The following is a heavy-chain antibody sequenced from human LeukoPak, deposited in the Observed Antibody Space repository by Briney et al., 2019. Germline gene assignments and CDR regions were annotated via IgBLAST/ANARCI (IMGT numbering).Heavy chain of an antibody. J-gene: IGHJ4*02. CDR3: ANKGRGSGSYTM. Sequence: SGPTLVNPTQTLTLTCTFSGFSLSATGVAVAWIRQPPGKALGWLAVTYWNNDKSYSPSLKSRLTITKGTSKNQGVLIMANVAPVDTGTYYCANKGRGSGSYTMWGQGTLVTVSS. V-gene: IGHV2-5*01. D-gene: IGHD3-10*01. CDR2: TYWNNDK. CDR1: GFSLSATGVA.